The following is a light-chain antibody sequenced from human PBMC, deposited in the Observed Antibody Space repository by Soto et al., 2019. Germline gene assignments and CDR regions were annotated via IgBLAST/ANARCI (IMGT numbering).Light chain of an antibody. J-gene: IGKJ1*01. V-gene: IGKV1-9*01. CDR2: SAS. CDR1: QAISSY. Sequence: DIQLTQSPSFLSASVGDRVTITYRASQAISSYLAWYQQRPGKVPRFLTHSASTLQSGVPSRFSATGSGITFTLTISSLQPEDIATYYCQQPNRFPRTFGQGTKVEV. CDR3: QQPNRFPRT.